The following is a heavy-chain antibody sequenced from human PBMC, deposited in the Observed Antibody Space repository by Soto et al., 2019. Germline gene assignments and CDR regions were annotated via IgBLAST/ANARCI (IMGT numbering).Heavy chain of an antibody. CDR3: ARASATWLSWFDT. D-gene: IGHD3-9*01. Sequence: EVVLVESGGGVVQPGGSLRLSCATSGFIFSDYSMDWIRQAPGKGLEWISYISRDSVDIYYADSVKGRFTVSRDNAKKSLYLEMSGLRDEDTATSYCARASATWLSWFDTWGQGSLVIVSS. CDR1: GFIFSDYS. CDR2: ISRDSVDI. J-gene: IGHJ5*02. V-gene: IGHV3-48*02.